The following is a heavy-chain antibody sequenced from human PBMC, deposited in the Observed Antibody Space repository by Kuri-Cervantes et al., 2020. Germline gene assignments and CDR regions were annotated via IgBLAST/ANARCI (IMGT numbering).Heavy chain of an antibody. J-gene: IGHJ5*01. CDR1: GYSISSGYY. V-gene: IGHV4-38-2*02. Sequence: SDTLSLTCAVSGYSISSGYYWGWIRQPPGKGLEWIGSIYHSGSTYYNPSLKSRVTISIDTSKNQFSLKLSSVTAADTAVYYCARERAINWFDSWGQGTLVTVSS. CDR3: ARERAINWFDS. CDR2: IYHSGST.